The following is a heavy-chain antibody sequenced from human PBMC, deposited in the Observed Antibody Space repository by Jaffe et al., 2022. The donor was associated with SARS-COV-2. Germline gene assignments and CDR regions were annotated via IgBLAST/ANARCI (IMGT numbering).Heavy chain of an antibody. CDR2: IKQDGSEK. V-gene: IGHV3-7*01. D-gene: IGHD6-19*01. CDR1: GFTFSSYW. Sequence: EVQLVESGGGLVQPGGSLRLSCAASGFTFSSYWMSWVRQAPGKGLEWVANIKQDGSEKYYVDSVKGRFTISRDNAKNSLYLQMNSLRAEDTAVYYCASLIIAVAGNHAFDIWGQGTMVTVSS. J-gene: IGHJ3*02. CDR3: ASLIIAVAGNHAFDI.